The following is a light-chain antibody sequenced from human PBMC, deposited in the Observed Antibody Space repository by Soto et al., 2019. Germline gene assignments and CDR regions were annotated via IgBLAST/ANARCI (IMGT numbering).Light chain of an antibody. CDR1: QSISSW. Sequence: DIQMTRSPSTLSASVGDRVTITCRASQSISSWLAWYQQRPGKAPKLLIYKASSLESGVPSRFSGSGSGTEFTLTISSLQPDDFATYYCQQYDSYAGWTFGQGTKVEIK. CDR3: QQYDSYAGWT. V-gene: IGKV1-5*03. J-gene: IGKJ1*01. CDR2: KAS.